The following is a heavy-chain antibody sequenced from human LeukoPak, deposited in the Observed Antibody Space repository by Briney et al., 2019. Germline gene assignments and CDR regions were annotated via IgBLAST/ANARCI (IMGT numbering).Heavy chain of an antibody. CDR1: GFTFSSYA. CDR3: AKNYYYYYYMDV. Sequence: GGSLRLSCAASGFTFSSYAMSWVRQAPGKGLEWVSAISGRGGSTYYADSVKGRFTISRDNSKNTLYLQMNSLRAEDTAVYYCAKNYYYYYYMDVWGKGTTVTVSS. V-gene: IGHV3-23*01. J-gene: IGHJ6*03. CDR2: ISGRGGST.